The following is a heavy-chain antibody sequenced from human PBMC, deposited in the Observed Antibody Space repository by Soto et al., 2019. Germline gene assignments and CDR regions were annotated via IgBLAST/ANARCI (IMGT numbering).Heavy chain of an antibody. V-gene: IGHV4-34*01. CDR2: INHSGST. CDR3: ARGPPLLLWFGELRFIDP. CDR1: GGSFSGYY. J-gene: IGHJ5*02. Sequence: SETLSLTCAVYGGSFSGYYWSWIRQPPGKGLEWIGEINHSGSTNYNPSLKSRVTISVDTSKNHFSLKLSSVTAADTALYYCARGPPLLLWFGELRFIDPWGQGTLVTVSS. D-gene: IGHD3-10*01.